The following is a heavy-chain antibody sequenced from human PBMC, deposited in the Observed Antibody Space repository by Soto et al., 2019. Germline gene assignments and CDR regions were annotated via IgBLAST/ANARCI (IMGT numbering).Heavy chain of an antibody. J-gene: IGHJ4*02. CDR2: IVNHGGWK. CDR1: GFSFSSYG. Sequence: GGSLRLSCAASGFSFSSYGMHWVRQAPGKGLEWVAVIVNHGGWKDYADSVRGRFTISRDNSRNTLFLQMNSLRAEDTAVYYCARDYYKYYDSSGYYRSPAYWGQGTLVTVSS. D-gene: IGHD3-22*01. V-gene: IGHV3-30*02. CDR3: ARDYYKYYDSSGYYRSPAY.